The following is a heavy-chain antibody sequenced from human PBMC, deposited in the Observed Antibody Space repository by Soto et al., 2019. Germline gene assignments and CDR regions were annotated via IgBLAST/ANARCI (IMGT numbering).Heavy chain of an antibody. CDR3: ARDFSRLSNRAANWFDP. J-gene: IGHJ5*02. Sequence: ASVKVSCKASGYTFTGYYMHWVRQAPGQGLEWMGWINPSSGGTNYAQKFQGWVTMTRDTSISTAYMELSRLRSDDTAVYYCARDFSRLSNRAANWFDPWGQGTLVTVS. D-gene: IGHD3-3*01. CDR2: INPSSGGT. CDR1: GYTFTGYY. V-gene: IGHV1-2*04.